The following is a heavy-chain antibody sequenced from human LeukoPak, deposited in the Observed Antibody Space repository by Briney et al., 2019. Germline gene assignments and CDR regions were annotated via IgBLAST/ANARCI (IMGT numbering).Heavy chain of an antibody. V-gene: IGHV4-61*08. CDR3: ASSSWNEYYYDSSGYSFYFDY. J-gene: IGHJ4*02. D-gene: IGHD3-22*01. Sequence: SQTLSLTCAVSGGSISSGGYSWSWIRQPPGKGLEWIGYIYYSGSTNYNPSLKSRVTISVDTSKNQFSLKLSSVTAADTAVYYCASSSWNEYYYDSSGYSFYFDYWGQGTLVTVSS. CDR2: IYYSGST. CDR1: GGSISSGGYS.